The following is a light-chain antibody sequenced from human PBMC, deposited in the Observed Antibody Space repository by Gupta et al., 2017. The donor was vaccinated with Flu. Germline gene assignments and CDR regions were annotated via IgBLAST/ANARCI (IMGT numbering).Light chain of an antibody. Sequence: ASLGVRVTITCRASQSILHWLAWSQQRPGTAPELLISKASRVETGVPSRFSGSGSETEFTLTISGRQPDDFATYSCQHADNSPWTFGPGTKVEIK. CDR1: QSILHW. CDR2: KAS. CDR3: QHADNSPWT. J-gene: IGKJ1*01. V-gene: IGKV1-5*03.